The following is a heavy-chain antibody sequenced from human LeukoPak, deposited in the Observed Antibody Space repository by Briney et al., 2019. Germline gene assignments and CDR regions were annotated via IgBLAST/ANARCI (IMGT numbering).Heavy chain of an antibody. V-gene: IGHV4-4*09. D-gene: IGHD2-21*01. CDR1: GASISSYY. J-gene: IGHJ4*02. CDR2: IYTSGST. CDR3: ARLAPYSKGHLDY. Sequence: PSETLSLTCTVSGASISSYYWSWIRQPPGKGLEWIGYIYTSGSTNYNPSLKSRVTISVDTSKNQFSLKLSSVTAADTAVYYCARLAPYSKGHLDYWGQGTLVTVSS.